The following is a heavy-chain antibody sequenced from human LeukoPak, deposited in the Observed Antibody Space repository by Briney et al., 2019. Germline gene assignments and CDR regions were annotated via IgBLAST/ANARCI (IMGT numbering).Heavy chain of an antibody. CDR2: IYPGDSET. CDR1: GYSFTSYW. J-gene: IGHJ3*02. V-gene: IGHV5-51*01. CDR3: ARKGPGAYYDILTGLTDAFDI. Sequence: GESLKISCKGSGYSFTSYWIGWVRQMPGKGLEGMGIIYPGDSETRYSPSFQGQVTISANKSISTAYLQWSSLKASDTAMYYCARKGPGAYYDILTGLTDAFDIWGQGTMVTVSS. D-gene: IGHD3-9*01.